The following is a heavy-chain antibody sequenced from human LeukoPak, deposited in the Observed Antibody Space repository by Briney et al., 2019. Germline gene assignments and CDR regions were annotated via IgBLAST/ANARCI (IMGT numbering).Heavy chain of an antibody. J-gene: IGHJ4*02. CDR2: IYASGST. CDR3: ASSGYAD. Sequence: TLETLSLTCTVSGGSISSYYWSWIRQPAGKGLEWLGRIYASGSTNYNPSLKRRVTMSVDTSQNQFFLKLSSVTAADTAVYYCASSGYADWGQGTLVTVSS. D-gene: IGHD5-12*01. CDR1: GGSISSYY. V-gene: IGHV4-4*07.